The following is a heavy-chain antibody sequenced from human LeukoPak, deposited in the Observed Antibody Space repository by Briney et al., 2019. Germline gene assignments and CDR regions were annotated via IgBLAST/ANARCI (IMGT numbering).Heavy chain of an antibody. CDR3: ARGGYDFWSGYYLTGSNTIDC. CDR1: GYTFTSYD. D-gene: IGHD3-3*01. Sequence: ASVKVSCKASGYTFTSYDINWVRQATGQGLEWMGWMNPNSGNTGYAQKFQGRVTMTRNTSISTAYMELSSLRSEDTAVYYCARGGYDFWSGYYLTGSNTIDCWGQGTLVTVSS. CDR2: MNPNSGNT. V-gene: IGHV1-8*01. J-gene: IGHJ4*02.